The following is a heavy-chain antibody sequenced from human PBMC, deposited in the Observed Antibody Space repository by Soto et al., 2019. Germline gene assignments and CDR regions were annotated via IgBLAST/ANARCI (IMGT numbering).Heavy chain of an antibody. V-gene: IGHV3-23*01. D-gene: IGHD1-26*01. Sequence: EVQLLESGGGSVQPGGSLRLSCAASGFTFSSYAMHWVRRPPGKGLEWVSSISGSGGTAYYADSVKGRFSISRDSLVNTLYLQMNSLRAEDTAVYYCAKGLGQTWHFDYWGQGTLVTVSP. J-gene: IGHJ4*02. CDR2: ISGSGGTA. CDR1: GFTFSSYA. CDR3: AKGLGQTWHFDY.